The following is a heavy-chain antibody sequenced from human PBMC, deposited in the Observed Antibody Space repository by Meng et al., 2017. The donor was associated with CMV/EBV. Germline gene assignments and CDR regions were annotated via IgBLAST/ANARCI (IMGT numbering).Heavy chain of an antibody. Sequence: SETLSLTCTVSGGSISSYYWSWIRQPPGKGLEWIGYIYYSGSTNYNPSLKSRVTIAVDTTKNQSSLKLSSVTAADTAVYYCARGRTIFDAFDIWGQGTMVTVSS. V-gene: IGHV4-59*01. CDR3: ARGRTIFDAFDI. J-gene: IGHJ3*02. D-gene: IGHD3-3*01. CDR2: IYYSGST. CDR1: GGSISSYY.